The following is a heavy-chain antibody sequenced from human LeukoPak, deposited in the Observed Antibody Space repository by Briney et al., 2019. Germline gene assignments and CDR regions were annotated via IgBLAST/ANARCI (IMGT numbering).Heavy chain of an antibody. D-gene: IGHD3-16*01. Sequence: SETLSLTCSLSGASINGYFWNWVRHTPQNRLCWICYVSHTGATTSNPTLTSLVSITIYTSKSQISLTMSSVTAADSALYYCARDRRGSFYTFDLWGPGTIVSVS. CDR2: VSHTGAT. J-gene: IGHJ3*01. CDR1: GASINGYF. V-gene: IGHV4-59*01. CDR3: ARDRRGSFYTFDL.